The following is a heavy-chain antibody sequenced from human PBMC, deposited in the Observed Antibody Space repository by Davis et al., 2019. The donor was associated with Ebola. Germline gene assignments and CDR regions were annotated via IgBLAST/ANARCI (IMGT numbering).Heavy chain of an antibody. V-gene: IGHV3-23*01. D-gene: IGHD3-10*01. CDR3: AKSPFAHYYYYGMDV. CDR2: ISGSGGST. Sequence: GGSLRLSCAASGFTFSSYSMNWVRQAPGKGLEWVSAISGSGGSTYYADSVKGRFTISRDNSKNTLYLQMNSLRAEDTAVYYCAKSPFAHYYYYGMDVWGQGTTVTVSS. CDR1: GFTFSSYS. J-gene: IGHJ6*02.